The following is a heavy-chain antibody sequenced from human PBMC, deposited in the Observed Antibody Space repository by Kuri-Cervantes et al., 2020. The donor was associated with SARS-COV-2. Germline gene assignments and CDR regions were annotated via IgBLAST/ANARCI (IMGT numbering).Heavy chain of an antibody. CDR1: GFTFSSYS. J-gene: IGHJ6*04. CDR3: ARDPTAGRLRYFDWLSSGPSNYYGMDV. V-gene: IGHV3-21*01. CDR2: ISSSSSYI. Sequence: GESLKISCAASGFTFSSYSMNWVRQAPGKGLEWVSSISSSSSYIHYADSVKGRFTISRDNAKNSLYMQMNSLRAEDTAVYYCARDPTAGRLRYFDWLSSGPSNYYGMDVWGKGTTVTVSS. D-gene: IGHD3-9*01.